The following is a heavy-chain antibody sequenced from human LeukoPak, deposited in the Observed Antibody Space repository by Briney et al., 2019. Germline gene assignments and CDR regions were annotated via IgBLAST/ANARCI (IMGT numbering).Heavy chain of an antibody. CDR3: ARPVGRYCSGGSCYYY. D-gene: IGHD2-15*01. CDR2: IDPSDSYT. Sequence: GESLRISCQGSGYSFTSYWISWVRQMPGKGLEWMGRIDPSDSYTNYSPSFQGHVTISADKSISTAYLQWSSLKASDTAMYYCARPVGRYCSGGSCYYYWGQGTLVTVSS. J-gene: IGHJ4*02. V-gene: IGHV5-10-1*01. CDR1: GYSFTSYW.